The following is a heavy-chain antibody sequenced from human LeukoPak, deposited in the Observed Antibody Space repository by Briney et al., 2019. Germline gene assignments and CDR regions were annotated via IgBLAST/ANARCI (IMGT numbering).Heavy chain of an antibody. D-gene: IGHD3-22*01. CDR1: GGTFSSYA. V-gene: IGHV1-69*05. CDR3: AREFYYYYDSSGYYGAFDI. Sequence: GASVKVSCKASGGTFSSYAISWVRQAPGQGLEWMGRIIPIFGTANYAQKFQGRVTITTDESTSTAYMELSSLRSEDTAVYYCAREFYYYYDSSGYYGAFDIWGRGTMVTVSS. J-gene: IGHJ3*02. CDR2: IIPIFGTA.